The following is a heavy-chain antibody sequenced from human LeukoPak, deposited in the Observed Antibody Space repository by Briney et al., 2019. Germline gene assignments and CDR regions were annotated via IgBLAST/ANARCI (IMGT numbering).Heavy chain of an antibody. D-gene: IGHD2-2*01. CDR3: ARDRGFVVVPAAMSGGDY. Sequence: PGGSLRLSCAASGFTFSSYAMHWVRQAPGKGLEWVAVISYDGSNKYYADSVKGRFTISRDNSKNTLYLQMNSLRAEDTAVYYCARDRGFVVVPAAMSGGDYWGQGTLVTVSS. CDR1: GFTFSSYA. CDR2: ISYDGSNK. V-gene: IGHV3-30*04. J-gene: IGHJ4*02.